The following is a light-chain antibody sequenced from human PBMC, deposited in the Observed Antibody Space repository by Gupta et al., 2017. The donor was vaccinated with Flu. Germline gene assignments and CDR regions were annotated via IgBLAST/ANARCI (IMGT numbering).Light chain of an antibody. V-gene: IGKV1-6*01. J-gene: IGKJ4*01. CDR1: QDIRNT. CDR3: RHDYNYPLT. Sequence: AIQMTQSPSSLSASVGDRVTITCRASQDIRNTLGWYQQKPGKAPKLLMYNVSTLQSGVPSRFSGSGSGTDFTLTIISLQPEDLATYYCRHDYNYPLTFGGGTKVEIK. CDR2: NVS.